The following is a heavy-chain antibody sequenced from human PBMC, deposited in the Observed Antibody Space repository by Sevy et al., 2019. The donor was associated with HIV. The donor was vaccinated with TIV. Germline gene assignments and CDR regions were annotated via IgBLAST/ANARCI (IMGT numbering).Heavy chain of an antibody. Sequence: GGSLRLSCVGSGFTFSSYSMNWVRQAPGKGLEWVANIKQDGSEKYYVDSVKGRFTISRDNAKNSLYLQMNSLRAEDTAVYYCAREGYCSSTSCYARGGNYYYYGMDVWGQGTTVTVSS. CDR3: AREGYCSSTSCYARGGNYYYYGMDV. CDR1: GFTFSSYS. CDR2: IKQDGSEK. V-gene: IGHV3-7*03. D-gene: IGHD2-2*01. J-gene: IGHJ6*02.